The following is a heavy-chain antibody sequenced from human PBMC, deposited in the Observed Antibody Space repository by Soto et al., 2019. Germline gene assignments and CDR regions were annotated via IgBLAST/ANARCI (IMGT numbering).Heavy chain of an antibody. D-gene: IGHD6-19*01. V-gene: IGHV6-1*01. CDR1: GDNDCSNSSS. CDR2: TYYRSKWYK. J-gene: IGHJ4*02. CDR3: ARGAVADYSRVFDY. Sequence: PSQAHSLTGVICGDNDCSNSSSWNYIRQTPSRGLEWLGRTYYRSKWYKDYDLSVKSRITINLDTSKNQISLQLNSVTPEDTAVYYCARGAVADYSRVFDYWGQGTLVTVS.